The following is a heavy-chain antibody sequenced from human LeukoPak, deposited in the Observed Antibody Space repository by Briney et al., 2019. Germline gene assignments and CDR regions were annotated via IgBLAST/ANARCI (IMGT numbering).Heavy chain of an antibody. J-gene: IGHJ4*02. CDR1: GFTFSSYG. Sequence: GRSLRLSCAASGFTFSSYGMHWVRQAPDKGLEWVAVISYDGSNKYYADSVKGRFTISRDNSKNTLYLQMNSLRAEDTAVYYCAKAQLWYYYGSGSSPFDYWGQGTLVTVSS. D-gene: IGHD3-10*01. V-gene: IGHV3-30*18. CDR3: AKAQLWYYYGSGSSPFDY. CDR2: ISYDGSNK.